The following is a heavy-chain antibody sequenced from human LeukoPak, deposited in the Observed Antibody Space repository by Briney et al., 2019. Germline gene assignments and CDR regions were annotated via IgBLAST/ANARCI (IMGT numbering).Heavy chain of an antibody. V-gene: IGHV3-23*01. D-gene: IGHD4-17*01. CDR2: ISGSGGRT. CDR3: AKDLPGDPDDQYYGMDV. J-gene: IGHJ6*02. Sequence: GGSLRLSCAASGFTFSSYAMSWVRQAPGKELECVSAISGSGGRTYYAASVKGRFTISRDNSKNTLHLQLNSLRAEDTALYYCAKDLPGDPDDQYYGMDVWGQGTTVTVSS. CDR1: GFTFSSYA.